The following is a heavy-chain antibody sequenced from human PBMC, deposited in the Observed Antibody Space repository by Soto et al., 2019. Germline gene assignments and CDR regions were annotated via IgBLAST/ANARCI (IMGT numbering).Heavy chain of an antibody. V-gene: IGHV1-69*13. Sequence: SVKVSCKASGGTFSSYAISWVRQAPGRGLEWMGGIIPIFGTANYAQKFQGRVTITADESTSTAYMELSSLRSEDTAVYYCARVIVRGYYNAFDIWGQGTMVTVSS. CDR1: GGTFSSYA. CDR3: ARVIVRGYYNAFDI. J-gene: IGHJ3*02. D-gene: IGHD3-9*01. CDR2: IIPIFGTA.